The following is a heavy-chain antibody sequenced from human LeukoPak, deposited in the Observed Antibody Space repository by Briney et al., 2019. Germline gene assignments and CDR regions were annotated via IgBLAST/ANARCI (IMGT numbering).Heavy chain of an antibody. V-gene: IGHV3-11*01. CDR3: ARDCSSTSCYLPLLAAHGRGWFDP. CDR2: ISGSGSTI. CDR1: GFTFSDYY. D-gene: IGHD2-2*01. Sequence: GGSLRLSCAASGFTFSDYYMSWIRQAPGKWLEWVSYISGSGSTIYYADSVKGRFTISRDNAKNSLYLQMNSLRAEDTAVYYCARDCSSTSCYLPLLAAHGRGWFDPWGQGTLVTVSS. J-gene: IGHJ5*02.